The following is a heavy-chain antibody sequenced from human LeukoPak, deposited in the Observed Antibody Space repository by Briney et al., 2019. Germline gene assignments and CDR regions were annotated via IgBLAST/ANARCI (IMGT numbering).Heavy chain of an antibody. CDR2: ISFSGTT. J-gene: IGHJ6*03. Sequence: SETLSLTCTVSGGSINNYYWTWIRQPPGKVLEWIGYISFSGTTNYNPSLKSRVTISLDTSNNQFSLKLTSVTAADTAVYYCARISPSSGTYWGSLYYYMDVWGKGTTVTVSS. CDR3: ARISPSSGTYWGSLYYYMDV. D-gene: IGHD1-26*01. V-gene: IGHV4-59*01. CDR1: GGSINNYY.